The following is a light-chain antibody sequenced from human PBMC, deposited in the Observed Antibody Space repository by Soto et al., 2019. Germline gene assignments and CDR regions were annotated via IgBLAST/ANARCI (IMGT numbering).Light chain of an antibody. V-gene: IGKV1-33*01. CDR1: QDISNY. CDR2: DAS. CDR3: QQYDNLPLT. J-gene: IGKJ4*01. Sequence: DIQMTQSPSSLSASVGDRVTITCQASQDISNYLNWYQQKPGKAPKLLIYDASNLKTGVPSRFSGSGSGTDFTFTIRSLQPEDIATYYCQQYDNLPLTFGGGTKVEIK.